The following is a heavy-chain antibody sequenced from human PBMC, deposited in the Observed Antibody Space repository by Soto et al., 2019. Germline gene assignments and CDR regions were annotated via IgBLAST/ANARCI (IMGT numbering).Heavy chain of an antibody. CDR3: ARDRDGSGTNGRYYQYAMDV. CDR2: ISSGSNYI. V-gene: IGHV3-21*01. CDR1: GFTFSSYG. D-gene: IGHD3-10*01. Sequence: EEQLVESGGGLVKPGGSLRLSCAASGFTFSSYGMNWVRQAPGKGLEWITSISSGSNYIYYADSMRGRFTISRDDAKNSLYLQMDNLRAEDTAVYYCARDRDGSGTNGRYYQYAMDVWGQGTAVTVSS. J-gene: IGHJ6*02.